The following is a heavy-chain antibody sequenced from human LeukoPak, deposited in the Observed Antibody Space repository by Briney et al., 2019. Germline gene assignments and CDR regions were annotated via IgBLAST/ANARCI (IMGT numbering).Heavy chain of an antibody. CDR1: GGSISSYY. V-gene: IGHV4-59*01. J-gene: IGHJ2*01. Sequence: SETLSLTCTVSGGSISSYYWSWIRQPPGEGLEWVGYIYYSGSTNYNPSLKSRATISPDTCKNQCSLKLSSVTAADTAVYYCARDTKTGYFDLWGRGTLVTVSS. D-gene: IGHD3-9*01. CDR3: ARDTKTGYFDL. CDR2: IYYSGST.